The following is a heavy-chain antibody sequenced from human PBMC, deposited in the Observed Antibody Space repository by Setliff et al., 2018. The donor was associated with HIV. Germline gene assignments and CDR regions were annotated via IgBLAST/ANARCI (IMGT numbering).Heavy chain of an antibody. J-gene: IGHJ5*02. CDR2: NNLDSRAI. D-gene: IGHD3-22*01. Sequence: HPGGSLRLSCAASGFTFSSFAMNWVRQAPGKGLEWISYNNLDSRAIYYADSVRGRFTISRDNAKNSLYLQMNSLRAEDTAVYYCARDHRPYFYDKAWFDPWGQGTLVTVSS. CDR1: GFTFSSFA. V-gene: IGHV3-48*04. CDR3: ARDHRPYFYDKAWFDP.